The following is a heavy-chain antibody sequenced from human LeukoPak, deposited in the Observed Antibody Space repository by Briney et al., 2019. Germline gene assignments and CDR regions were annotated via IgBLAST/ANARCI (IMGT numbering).Heavy chain of an antibody. CDR2: INPNSGGT. CDR1: GYTFTGYY. CDR3: ARGLWFGELPLFRY. V-gene: IGHV1-2*02. J-gene: IGHJ4*02. D-gene: IGHD3-10*01. Sequence: ASVEVSCKASGYTFTGYYMHWVRQAPGQGLEWMGWINPNSGGTNYAQKFQGRVTMTRDTSISTAYMELSRLRSDDTAVYYCARGLWFGELPLFRYWGQGTLVTVSS.